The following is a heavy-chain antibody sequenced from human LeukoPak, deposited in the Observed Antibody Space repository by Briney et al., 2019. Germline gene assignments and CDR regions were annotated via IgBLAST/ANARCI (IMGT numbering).Heavy chain of an antibody. CDR3: TRGYVGIDY. CDR2: IST. Sequence: GGSLRLSCATSGFTFSSYWMHWVRRAPGKGLVWVSRISTIYADSVKGRFTISRDNAKNTLYLQMNSLRAEDTAVYYCTRGYVGIDYWGQGTLVTVSS. CDR1: GFTFSSYW. J-gene: IGHJ4*02. V-gene: IGHV3-74*01. D-gene: IGHD5-12*01.